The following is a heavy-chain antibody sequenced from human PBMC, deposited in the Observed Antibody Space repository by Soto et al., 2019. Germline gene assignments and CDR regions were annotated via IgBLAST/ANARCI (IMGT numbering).Heavy chain of an antibody. V-gene: IGHV1-69*12. CDR1: GGTFSSYA. D-gene: IGHD3-16*01. CDR2: IIAIFGTA. J-gene: IGHJ3*02. CDR3: ARDPEMAYDAFDI. Sequence: QVQLVQSGAEVKKPGSSVKVSCKASGGTFSSYAISWVRQAPRQGLKWMGGIIAIFGTANYAQKFQGRVTFTADDSTSTAYMELSSLRSEDTAVYYCARDPEMAYDAFDIWGQGTMVTVSS.